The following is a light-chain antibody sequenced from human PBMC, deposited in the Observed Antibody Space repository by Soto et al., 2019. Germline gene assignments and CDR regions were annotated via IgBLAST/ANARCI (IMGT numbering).Light chain of an antibody. Sequence: EIVLTKSPATLSLSPGERATLSCRASRSFASSYLAWYQHKPGQAPRLLIYAASSRATGIPDRFIGSGSGTDFTLTISRLEPDDSAVYYCHHYDSSPPYTFGQGTMVDIK. J-gene: IGKJ2*01. CDR3: HHYDSSPPYT. CDR2: AAS. CDR1: RSFASSY. V-gene: IGKV3-20*01.